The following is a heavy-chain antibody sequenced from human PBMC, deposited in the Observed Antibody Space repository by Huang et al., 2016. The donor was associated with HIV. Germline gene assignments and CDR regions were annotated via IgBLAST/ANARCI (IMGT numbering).Heavy chain of an antibody. J-gene: IGHJ4*02. V-gene: IGHV3-30-3*01. Sequence: QVQLVESGGGVVQPGTSLRLSVAASGFTFSNYAMNWVRQAPGKGVEWVAVISNEGSTKSYADSVKGRFTISRDNSKNTVYLQMNSLRAEYTAVYYCARSEPSRYYFDYWGQGTLVTVSS. CDR3: ARSEPSRYYFDY. CDR2: ISNEGSTK. CDR1: GFTFSNYA.